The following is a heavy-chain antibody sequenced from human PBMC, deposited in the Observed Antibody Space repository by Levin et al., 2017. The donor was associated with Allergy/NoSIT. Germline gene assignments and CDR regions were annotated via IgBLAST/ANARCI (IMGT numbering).Heavy chain of an antibody. D-gene: IGHD2-2*02. J-gene: IGHJ4*02. CDR2: ISDSGYR. V-gene: IGHV3-23*01. CDR3: AKDYQARAPGAIMFES. Sequence: PGGSLRLSCAASGFTFSSYAMSWVRQAPGKGLEWVSAISDSGYRDYADSVKGRFTISRDNSENTLYLQMNSLRVEDTALYYCAKDYQARAPGAIMFESWGQGTLVTVSS. CDR1: GFTFSSYA.